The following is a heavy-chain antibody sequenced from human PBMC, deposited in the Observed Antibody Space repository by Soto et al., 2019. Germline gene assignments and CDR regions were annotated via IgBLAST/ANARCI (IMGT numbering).Heavy chain of an antibody. CDR2: IYESGSI. Sequence: PSETLSLICTVSGGSISNAAYSWSWIRQPPGKGLEWIGTIYESGSIFQNPSLKSRVTISVDTSKKHFSLKLRSVTAADTAVYYCAVGYCESSTCSSEYFQKWGQGTLFPVSS. V-gene: IGHV4-30-2*03. D-gene: IGHD2-2*01. J-gene: IGHJ1*01. CDR3: AVGYCESSTCSSEYFQK. CDR1: GGSISNAAYS.